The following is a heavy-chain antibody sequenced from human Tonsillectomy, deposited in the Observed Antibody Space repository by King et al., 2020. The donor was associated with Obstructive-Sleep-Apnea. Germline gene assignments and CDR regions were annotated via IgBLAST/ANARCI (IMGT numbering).Heavy chain of an antibody. J-gene: IGHJ4*02. CDR1: GYSFTSYW. D-gene: IGHD2-21*02. CDR3: ARRIDRGRCGGDCYPDY. Sequence: QLVQSGAEVKKPGESLKISCKGSGYSFTSYWIGWVRQMPGKGLEWMGIIYPGDSDTRYSPSFQGQVTISADKTISTAYLQWSSLRASDTAMYYCARRIDRGRCGGDCYPDYWGQGTLVTVSS. V-gene: IGHV5-51*01. CDR2: IYPGDSDT.